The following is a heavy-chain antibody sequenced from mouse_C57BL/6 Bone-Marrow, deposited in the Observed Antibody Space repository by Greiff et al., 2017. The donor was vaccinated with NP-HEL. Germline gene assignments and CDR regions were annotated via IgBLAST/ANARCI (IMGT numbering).Heavy chain of an antibody. Sequence: EVQLVESGPGLVKPSQSLSLTCSVTGYSITSGYYWNWIRQFPGNKLEWMGYISYDGSNNYNPSLKNRISITRDTSKNQFFLKLNSVTTEDTATYYCARQDGPSSFAYWGQGTLVTVSA. V-gene: IGHV3-6*01. D-gene: IGHD2-3*01. CDR2: ISYDGSN. CDR1: GYSITSGYY. CDR3: ARQDGPSSFAY. J-gene: IGHJ3*01.